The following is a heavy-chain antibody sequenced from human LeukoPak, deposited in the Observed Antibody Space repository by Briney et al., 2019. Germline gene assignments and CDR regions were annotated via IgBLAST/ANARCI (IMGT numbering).Heavy chain of an antibody. D-gene: IGHD3-22*01. J-gene: IGHJ4*02. CDR2: IIPIFGTA. Sequence: SVKVSCKASGGTFSSYAISWVRQAPGQGLEWMGGIIPIFGTANYAQKFQGRVTITTDESTSTAYMELSSLRSEDTAVYYCAARRGIYYDSSGYAFDYWGQGTLVTVSS. V-gene: IGHV1-69*05. CDR1: GGTFSSYA. CDR3: AARRGIYYDSSGYAFDY.